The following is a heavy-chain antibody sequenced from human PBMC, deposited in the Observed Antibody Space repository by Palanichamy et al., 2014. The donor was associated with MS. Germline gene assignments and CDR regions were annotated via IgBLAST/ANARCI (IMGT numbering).Heavy chain of an antibody. Sequence: EVQLVETGGGLIQPGGSLRLSCAASGFTVSSNYMSWVRQAPGKGLEWVSVIYSGGSTYYADSVKSRFTISRDNSKNTLYLQMNSLRAEDTAVYYCARVEHSYGYELDYWGQGTLVTVSS. CDR1: GFTVSSNY. J-gene: IGHJ4*02. V-gene: IGHV3-53*02. D-gene: IGHD5-18*01. CDR3: ARVEHSYGYELDY. CDR2: IYSGGST.